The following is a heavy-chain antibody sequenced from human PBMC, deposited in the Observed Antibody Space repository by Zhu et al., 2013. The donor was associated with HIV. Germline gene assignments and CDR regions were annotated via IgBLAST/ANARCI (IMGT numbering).Heavy chain of an antibody. D-gene: IGHD2-15*01. CDR1: GFTFSTYG. J-gene: IGHJ5*02. CDR3: ARDLGPEYCSGGSCYGPDWFDP. Sequence: VQLLESGGGLVQPGRSLRLSCAASGFTFSTYGMHWVRQAPGKGLEWVAVIWFDGNNKYYADSVKGRFTISRDNSRNTLYLQMDSLRVEDTAVYYCARDLGPEYCSGGSCYGPDWFDPWGQGTLVIVSS. CDR2: IWFDGNNK. V-gene: IGHV3-33*01.